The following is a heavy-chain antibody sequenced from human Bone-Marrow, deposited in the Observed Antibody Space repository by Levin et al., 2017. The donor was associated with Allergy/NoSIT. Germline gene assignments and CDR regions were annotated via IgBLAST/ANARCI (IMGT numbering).Heavy chain of an antibody. V-gene: IGHV3-7*01. CDR2: IKGDGSGQ. CDR1: GFTFRDSW. J-gene: IGHJ4*02. CDR3: AKDQPDYYDSSGYDY. Sequence: LSLTCAASGFTFRDSWMSWVRQAPAKGLEWVATIKGDGSGQYYVDSVKGRFTISRDNTKNSLFLQMNSLRAEDTAVYYCAKDQPDYYDSSGYDYWGQGTLVTVSS. D-gene: IGHD3-22*01.